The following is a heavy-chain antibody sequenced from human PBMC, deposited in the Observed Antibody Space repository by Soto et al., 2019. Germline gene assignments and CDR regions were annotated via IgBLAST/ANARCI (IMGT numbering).Heavy chain of an antibody. CDR1: GFTFSSYA. V-gene: IGHV3-30-3*01. Sequence: VQLVESGGGLVQPGGSLRLSCAASGFTFSSYAMHWVRQAPGKGLEWVAVISYDGSNKYYADSVKGRFTISRDNSKNTLYLQMNSLRAEDTAVYYCASNGYSSGWYAPWGQGTLVTVSS. CDR2: ISYDGSNK. D-gene: IGHD6-19*01. J-gene: IGHJ5*02. CDR3: ASNGYSSGWYAP.